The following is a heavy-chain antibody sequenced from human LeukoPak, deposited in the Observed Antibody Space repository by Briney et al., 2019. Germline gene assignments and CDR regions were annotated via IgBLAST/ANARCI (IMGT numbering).Heavy chain of an antibody. V-gene: IGHV4-34*01. Sequence: PWGSLRLSCAASGFTFSSYWMSWVRQAPGKGLEGIGEINHSGSTNYNPSLKSRVTISVDTSKNQFSLKLSSVTAADTAVYYCARLRAAAAGTNVDYWGQGTLVTVSS. D-gene: IGHD6-13*01. CDR1: GFTFSSYW. CDR2: INHSGST. J-gene: IGHJ4*02. CDR3: ARLRAAAAGTNVDY.